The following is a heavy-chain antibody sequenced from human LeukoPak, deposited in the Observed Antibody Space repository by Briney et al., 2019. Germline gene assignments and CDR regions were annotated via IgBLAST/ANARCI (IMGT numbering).Heavy chain of an antibody. J-gene: IGHJ4*02. CDR2: INPSGGFT. V-gene: IGHV1-46*01. CDR1: GYSFSTHW. CDR3: ARSHTMVRGVIIGGFDY. Sequence: ASVKVSCKASGYSFSTHWMHWVRQAPGQGLEWMGIINPSGGFTSYAQKLQGRVTVTRDMSTSTAYMELSSLRSEDTAVYYCARSHTMVRGVIIGGFDYWGQGTLVTVSS. D-gene: IGHD3-10*01.